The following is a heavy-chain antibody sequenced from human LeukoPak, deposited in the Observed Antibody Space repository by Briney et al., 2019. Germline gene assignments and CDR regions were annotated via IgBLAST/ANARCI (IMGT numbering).Heavy chain of an antibody. Sequence: SETLSLTCTVSGDSISSSNWWSWVRQPPGKGLEWIGEIYHSGRTNYNPSLKSRLTILVEKSKNQLSLKLSSVTAADTAVYYCARGLVIAVAGWGPWELPPAGYDYWGQGTLVTVSS. CDR3: ARGLVIAVAGWGPWELPPAGYDY. J-gene: IGHJ4*02. V-gene: IGHV4-4*02. D-gene: IGHD6-19*01. CDR1: GDSISSSNW. CDR2: IYHSGRT.